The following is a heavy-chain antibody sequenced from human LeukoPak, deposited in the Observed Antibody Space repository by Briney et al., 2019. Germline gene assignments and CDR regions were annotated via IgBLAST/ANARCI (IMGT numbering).Heavy chain of an antibody. V-gene: IGHV3-21*06. CDR2: ISSTSNHK. D-gene: IGHD6-13*01. Sequence: KTGGSLRLSCAASGFTFRSFSMTWVRQAPGKGLEWVASISSTSNHKYHAGSVKGRFTISRDNDKNSLYLQMNSLRAEDTALYYCATRVTADSYDASDIWGQGTMVTVSS. J-gene: IGHJ3*02. CDR1: GFTFRSFS. CDR3: ATRVTADSYDASDI.